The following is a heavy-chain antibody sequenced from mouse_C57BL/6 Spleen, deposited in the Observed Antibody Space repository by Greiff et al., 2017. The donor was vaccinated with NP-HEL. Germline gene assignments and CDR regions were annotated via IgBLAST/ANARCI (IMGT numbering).Heavy chain of an antibody. CDR3: ARSHYGNFYYFDY. D-gene: IGHD2-1*01. CDR2: ISSGGSYT. J-gene: IGHJ2*01. CDR1: GFTFSSYG. Sequence: EVQRVESGGDLVKPGGSLKLSCAASGFTFSSYGMSWVRQTPDKRLEWVATISSGGSYTYYPDSVKGRFTISRDNAKNTLYLQMSSLKSEDTAMYYCARSHYGNFYYFDYWGQGTTLTVSS. V-gene: IGHV5-6*01.